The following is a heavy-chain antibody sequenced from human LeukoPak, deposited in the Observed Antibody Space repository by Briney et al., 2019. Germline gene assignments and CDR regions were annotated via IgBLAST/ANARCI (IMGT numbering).Heavy chain of an antibody. CDR3: ARELNYESSGYYFDY. CDR1: RYTFTVYF. Sequence: ASVKVSCKASRYTFTVYFMHWVRQAPGQGLEWMGWINPNSGGTNYAQKLQGRVTMTRHTYISTAYMELSRLRSDDTAVYCCARELNYESSGYYFDYWGQGTLVTVCS. V-gene: IGHV1-2*02. D-gene: IGHD3-22*01. J-gene: IGHJ4*02. CDR2: INPNSGGT.